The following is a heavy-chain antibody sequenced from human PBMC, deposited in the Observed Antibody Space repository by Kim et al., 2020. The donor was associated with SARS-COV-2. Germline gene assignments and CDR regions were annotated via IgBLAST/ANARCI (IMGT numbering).Heavy chain of an antibody. CDR3: ARDTVGRDYYYMDV. Sequence: ADYVKGRFTISRDNPKNTLYLQMNSLRAEDTDVYYCARDTVGRDYYYMDVWGKGTTVTLSS. V-gene: IGHV3-30*01. J-gene: IGHJ6*03. D-gene: IGHD4-4*01.